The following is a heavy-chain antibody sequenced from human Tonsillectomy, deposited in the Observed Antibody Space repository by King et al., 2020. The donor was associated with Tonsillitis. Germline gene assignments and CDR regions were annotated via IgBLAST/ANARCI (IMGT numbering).Heavy chain of an antibody. J-gene: IGHJ4*01. CDR3: ASVPRASSWYFDY. CDR2: IYLSGST. V-gene: IGHV4-31*03. CDR1: GGSISSGGYF. Sequence: VPLQESGPGLVKPSQTLSLTCTVSGGSISSGGYFWGWIRQHPGKGLQWIGYIYLSGSTYYNPSLKSRLSISVDTSKNQFSLKLTSVTAADTAVYYCASVPRASSWYFDYWGHGTLVTVSS. D-gene: IGHD6-13*01.